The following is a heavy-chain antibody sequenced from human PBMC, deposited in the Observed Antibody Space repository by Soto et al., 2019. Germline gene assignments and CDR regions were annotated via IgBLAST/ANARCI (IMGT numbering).Heavy chain of an antibody. CDR2: IWYDGSNT. Sequence: GGSLRLSCAASGFIFSSFGMHWVRQAPGKGLEWVAHIWYDGSNTYYADSGKGRFTISRDNSRNTLYLQMNSLRAEDTAVYHCVRDLLGSGGHFDYWGQGTPVTVSS. D-gene: IGHD7-27*01. J-gene: IGHJ4*02. CDR3: VRDLLGSGGHFDY. CDR1: GFIFSSFG. V-gene: IGHV3-33*01.